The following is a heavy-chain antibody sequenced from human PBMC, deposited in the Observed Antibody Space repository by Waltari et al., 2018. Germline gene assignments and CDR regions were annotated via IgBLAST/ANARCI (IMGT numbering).Heavy chain of an antibody. D-gene: IGHD2-2*02. CDR2: INPSGGST. V-gene: IGHV1-46*01. CDR3: AREVVILAAIGWFDP. J-gene: IGHJ5*02. CDR1: GYTFTSYY. Sequence: QVQLVQSGAEVKKPGASVKVSCKASGYTFTSYYMHWVRPAPGQGLEWMGIINPSGGSTSYAQKFQDRVTMTRDTSTSTVYMELSSLRSEDTAVYYCAREVVILAAIGWFDPWGQGTLVTVSS.